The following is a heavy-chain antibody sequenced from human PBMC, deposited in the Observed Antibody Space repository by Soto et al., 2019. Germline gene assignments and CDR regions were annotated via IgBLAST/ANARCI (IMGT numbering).Heavy chain of an antibody. CDR2: TWYDGSNS. CDR1: GFTFSTYG. CDR3: ASDCSGGSCYYLDN. D-gene: IGHD2-15*01. V-gene: IGHV3-33*01. J-gene: IGHJ4*02. Sequence: QVHLVESGGGAVQPGRSLRLSCAASGFTFSTYGMHWVRQAPGKGLEWVAVTWYDGSNSFYADSVKGRFTISRDNSKRTLYLQMDRLRVEDTAVYYCASDCSGGSCYYLDNWGQGTLVTVSS.